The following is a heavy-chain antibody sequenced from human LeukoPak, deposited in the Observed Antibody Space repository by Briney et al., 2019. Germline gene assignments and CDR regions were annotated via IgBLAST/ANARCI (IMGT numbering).Heavy chain of an antibody. CDR3: ARWQDSSGYYYVDY. CDR1: GGSISSYY. J-gene: IGHJ4*02. CDR2: IYYSGST. Sequence: SETLSLTCTVSGGSISSYYWSWIRQPPGKGLEWIGYIYYSGSTNYNPSLRSRVTISVDTSKNQFSLKLSSVTAADTAVYYCARWQDSSGYYYVDYWGQGTLVTVSS. V-gene: IGHV4-59*01. D-gene: IGHD3-22*01.